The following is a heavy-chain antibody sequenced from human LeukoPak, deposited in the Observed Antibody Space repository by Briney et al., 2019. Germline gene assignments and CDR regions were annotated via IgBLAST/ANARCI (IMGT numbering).Heavy chain of an antibody. Sequence: PGGSLRLSCAASGFSFSSYWMAWVRQAPGKGLEWVSSISSSSSYIYYADSVKGRFTISRDNAKNSLYLQMNSLRAEDTAVYYCARDYYVTMIVVVPPGYWGQGTLVTVSS. J-gene: IGHJ4*02. CDR3: ARDYYVTMIVVVPPGY. D-gene: IGHD3-22*01. CDR1: GFSFSSYW. CDR2: ISSSSSYI. V-gene: IGHV3-21*01.